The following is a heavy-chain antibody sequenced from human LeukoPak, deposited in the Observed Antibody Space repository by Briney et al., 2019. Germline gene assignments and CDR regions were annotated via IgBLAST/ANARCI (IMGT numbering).Heavy chain of an antibody. CDR3: ARDGRLEGCGGDCYPDY. Sequence: SQTLSLTCTASGGSINSGSHYWSWIRQPAGKGLEWIGRIYTSGSTNYNPSLESRVTISVDTSRNQFSLKLSSVTAADTAVYYCARDGRLEGCGGDCYPDYWGQGTLVPVSS. D-gene: IGHD2-21*01. V-gene: IGHV4-61*02. CDR1: GGSINSGSHY. CDR2: IYTSGST. J-gene: IGHJ4*02.